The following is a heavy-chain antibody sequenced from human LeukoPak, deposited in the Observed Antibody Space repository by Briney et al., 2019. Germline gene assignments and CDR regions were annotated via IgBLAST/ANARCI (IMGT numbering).Heavy chain of an antibody. CDR2: IRYDGSNK. V-gene: IGHV3-30*02. Sequence: PGGSPRLSCAASGFTFSSYGMHWVRQAPGKGLEWVAFIRYDGSNKYYADSVKGRFTISRDNSKNTLYLQMNSLRAEDTAVYYCAKNWEYIGWFDPWGQGTLVTVSS. CDR1: GFTFSSYG. J-gene: IGHJ5*02. CDR3: AKNWEYIGWFDP. D-gene: IGHD2/OR15-2a*01.